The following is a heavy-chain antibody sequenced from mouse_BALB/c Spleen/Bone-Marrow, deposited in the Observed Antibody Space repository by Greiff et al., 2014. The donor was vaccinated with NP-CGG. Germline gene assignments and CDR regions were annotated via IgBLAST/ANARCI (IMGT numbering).Heavy chain of an antibody. Sequence: QVQLKESGAELVRPGSSVKISCKASGYAFSSYWMNWVKQRPGQGLEWIGQIYPGDGDTNYNGKFKGKATLTADKSSSTAYMQLSRLTCEDSAVYICAREGYGYGDRGHAMDYWGQGTSVTVSS. CDR2: IYPGDGDT. CDR3: AREGYGYGDRGHAMDY. J-gene: IGHJ4*01. D-gene: IGHD2-2*01. CDR1: GYAFSSYW. V-gene: IGHV1-80*01.